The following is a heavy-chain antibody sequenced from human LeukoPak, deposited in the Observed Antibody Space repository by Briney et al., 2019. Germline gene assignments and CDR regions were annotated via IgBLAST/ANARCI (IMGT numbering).Heavy chain of an antibody. CDR3: ARHRGGSDIDH. CDR2: IHFSGST. CDR1: GDSISSSSYY. Sequence: PSETLSLTCTVSGDSISSSSYYWGWIRQPPGKGLEYIGSIHFSGSTFNNPSLKSRLTISVDTSKNQFSLKLSSVTAADTAFYYCARHRGGSDIDHWGQGTLVTVSS. D-gene: IGHD1-26*01. V-gene: IGHV4-39*01. J-gene: IGHJ4*02.